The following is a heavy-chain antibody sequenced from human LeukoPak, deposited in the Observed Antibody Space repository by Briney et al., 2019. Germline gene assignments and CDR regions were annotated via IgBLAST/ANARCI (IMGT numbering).Heavy chain of an antibody. J-gene: IGHJ5*02. CDR1: GDXINNYY. D-gene: IGHD2/OR15-2a*01. V-gene: IGHV4-4*07. CDR3: AKVRYGTFNWFDP. CDR2: IYSTGST. Sequence: PSETLSLTCTVSGDXINNYYCSWIRQPAGRGLKWLGRIYSTGSTNYNPSLKSRATMSVDTSKNQFSLRLTSVTAADTAVYYCAKVRYGTFNWFDPWGQGTLVTVSS.